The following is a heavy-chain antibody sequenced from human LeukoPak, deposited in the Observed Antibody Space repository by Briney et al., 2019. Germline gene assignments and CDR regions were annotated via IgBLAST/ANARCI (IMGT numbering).Heavy chain of an antibody. CDR3: AKKFPGAVTNGPDY. V-gene: IGHV3-30*18. D-gene: IGHD4-17*01. CDR1: GFTFSIYG. J-gene: IGHJ4*02. Sequence: GGSLRLSCAASGFTFSIYGMHRVRQAPGKGLEWVAVISYDGSNIYYADSVKGRFTISRDNSKNTLYLQVNSLRPEDTAVYYCAKKFPGAVTNGPDYRGQGTLVTVSS. CDR2: ISYDGSNI.